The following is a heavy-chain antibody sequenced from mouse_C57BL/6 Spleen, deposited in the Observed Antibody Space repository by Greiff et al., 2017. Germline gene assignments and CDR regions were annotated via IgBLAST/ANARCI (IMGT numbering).Heavy chain of an antibody. CDR3: ARLEAGGSYFDY. CDR1: GYTFTDYY. V-gene: IGHV1-26*01. Sequence: EVQLQQSGPELVKPGASVKISCKASGYTFTDYYMNWVKQSHGKSLEWIGDINPNNGGTSYNQKFKGKATLTVDKSSSTAYMELRSLTSEDSSVYYCARLEAGGSYFDYWGQGTTLTVSS. J-gene: IGHJ2*01. CDR2: INPNNGGT.